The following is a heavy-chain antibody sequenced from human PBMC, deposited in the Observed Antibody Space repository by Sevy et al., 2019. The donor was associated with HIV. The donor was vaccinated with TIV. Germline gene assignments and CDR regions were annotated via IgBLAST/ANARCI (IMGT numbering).Heavy chain of an antibody. J-gene: IGHJ6*02. V-gene: IGHV3-23*01. Sequence: GGSLRLSCPASGFTFSNYAMSWVRQAPGKGLEWVSSISRSGSSTDYADSVKGRFTISRDNSMNTLYLQMNSLRAEDTAVYYCAKVDVVVPVADYGLDVWGQGTTVTVSS. CDR1: GFTFSNYA. D-gene: IGHD2-2*01. CDR3: AKVDVVVPVADYGLDV. CDR2: ISRSGSST.